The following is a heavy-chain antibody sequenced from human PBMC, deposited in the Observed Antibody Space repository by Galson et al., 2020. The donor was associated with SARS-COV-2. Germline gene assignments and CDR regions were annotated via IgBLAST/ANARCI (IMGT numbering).Heavy chain of an antibody. Sequence: GGSLRLSCAASGFTFSSYGMHWVSQAPGKGLEWVAVISYDGSNKYYADSVKGRFTIFRDNSKNTLYLQMNSLRAEDTAVYYCAKGGGTVVVITTPAHWGQGTLVTVSS. CDR2: ISYDGSNK. D-gene: IGHD3-22*01. CDR1: GFTFSSYG. J-gene: IGHJ1*01. V-gene: IGHV3-30*18. CDR3: AKGGGTVVVITTPAH.